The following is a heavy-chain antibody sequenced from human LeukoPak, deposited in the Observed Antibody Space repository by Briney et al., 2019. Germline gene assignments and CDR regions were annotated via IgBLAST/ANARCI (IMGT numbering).Heavy chain of an antibody. V-gene: IGHV1-69*13. J-gene: IGHJ4*02. CDR2: IIPIFGTA. D-gene: IGHD6-19*01. Sequence: VASVKVSCKASGGTFSSYAISWVRQAPGQGLKWMGGIIPIFGTANYAQKFQGRVTITADESTSTAYMELSSLRSEDTAVYYCAKAHSSGWYGWSFALDYWGQGTLVTVSS. CDR1: GGTFSSYA. CDR3: AKAHSSGWYGWSFALDY.